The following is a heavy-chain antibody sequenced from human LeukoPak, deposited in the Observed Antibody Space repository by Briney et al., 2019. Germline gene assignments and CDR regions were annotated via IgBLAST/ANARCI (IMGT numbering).Heavy chain of an antibody. V-gene: IGHV3-15*01. Sequence: PGGSLRLSCAASGVTVSNAWMSCFRQAPGKGLEWVGRIKSKTDGGTTDYAAPVKGRFTISRDDSKNTLYLQMNSLKTEDTAVYYCTPWVSYSNYRGVDYWGPGTLVTVSS. D-gene: IGHD4-11*01. CDR3: TPWVSYSNYRGVDY. CDR2: IKSKTDGGTT. J-gene: IGHJ4*02. CDR1: GVTVSNAW.